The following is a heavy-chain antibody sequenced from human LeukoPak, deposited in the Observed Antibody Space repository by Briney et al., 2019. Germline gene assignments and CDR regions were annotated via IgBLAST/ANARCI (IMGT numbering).Heavy chain of an antibody. V-gene: IGHV1-69*01. Sequence: SVKVSCKASGGTFSSYAISWVRQAPGQGLEWMGGIIPIFGTANYAQKFQGRVTITADESTSTAYMELSSLRSEDTAVYYCARDSQSIAAAGTWFDHWGQGTLVTVSS. J-gene: IGHJ5*02. CDR1: GGTFSSYA. CDR2: IIPIFGTA. D-gene: IGHD6-13*01. CDR3: ARDSQSIAAAGTWFDH.